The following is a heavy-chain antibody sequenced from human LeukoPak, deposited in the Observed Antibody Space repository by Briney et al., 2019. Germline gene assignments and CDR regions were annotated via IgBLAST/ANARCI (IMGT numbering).Heavy chain of an antibody. J-gene: IGHJ6*02. D-gene: IGHD3-10*01. CDR1: GFTFSSYG. Sequence: PGGSLRLSCAASGFTFSSYGMHWVRQAPGKGLEWVAVISYDGSNKYYADSVKGRFTISRDNSKNTLYLQMNSLRAEDTAVYYCAKDCQGCWFAMGVWGQGTTVTVSS. CDR3: AKDCQGCWFAMGV. V-gene: IGHV3-30*18. CDR2: ISYDGSNK.